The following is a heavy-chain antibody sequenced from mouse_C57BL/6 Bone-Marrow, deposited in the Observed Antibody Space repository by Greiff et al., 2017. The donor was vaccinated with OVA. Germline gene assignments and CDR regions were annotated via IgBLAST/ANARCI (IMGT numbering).Heavy chain of an antibody. D-gene: IGHD2-1*01. CDR2: ISDGGSYT. CDR1: GFTFSSYA. CDR3: ARDYYGHAMDY. Sequence: QLQESGGGLVKPGGSLKLSCAASGFTFSSYAMSWVRQTPEKRLEWVATISDGGSYTYYPDNVKGRFTISRDNAKNNLYLQMSHLKSEDTAMYYCARDYYGHAMDYWGQGTSVTVSS. V-gene: IGHV5-4*01. J-gene: IGHJ4*01.